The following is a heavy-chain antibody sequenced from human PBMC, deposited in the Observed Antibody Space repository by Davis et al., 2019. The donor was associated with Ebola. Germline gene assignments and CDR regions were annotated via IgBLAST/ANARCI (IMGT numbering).Heavy chain of an antibody. CDR1: GYTFTSYY. CDR3: ARRVGARSGFDY. J-gene: IGHJ4*02. Sequence: ASVKVSCKASGYTFTSYYMHWVRQAPGQGLEWMGGIIPIFGTANYAQKFQGRVTITRDTSASTAYMELSSLRSEDTAVYYCARRVGARSGFDYWGQGSLVTVSS. D-gene: IGHD1-26*01. CDR2: IIPIFGTA. V-gene: IGHV1-46*01.